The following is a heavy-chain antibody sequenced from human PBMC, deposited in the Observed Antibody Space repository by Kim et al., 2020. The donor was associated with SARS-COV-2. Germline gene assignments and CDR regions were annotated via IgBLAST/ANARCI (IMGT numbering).Heavy chain of an antibody. CDR2: IIPIFGTA. Sequence: SVKVSCKASGGTFSSYAISWVRQAPGQGLEWMGGIIPIFGTANYAQKFQGRVTITADESTSTAYMELSSLRSEDTAVYYCASGTLSLRWYQNYFDYWGQGTLVTVSS. CDR1: GGTFSSYA. V-gene: IGHV1-69*13. D-gene: IGHD4-17*01. CDR3: ASGTLSLRWYQNYFDY. J-gene: IGHJ4*02.